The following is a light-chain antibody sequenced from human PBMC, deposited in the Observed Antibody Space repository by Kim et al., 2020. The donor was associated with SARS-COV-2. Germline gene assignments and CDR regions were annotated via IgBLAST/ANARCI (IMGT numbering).Light chain of an antibody. CDR2: GAS. J-gene: IGKJ2*01. CDR1: QSISSN. Sequence: STGERATLSCRASQSISSNLAWYQQRPGQAPRLLIYGASTRATGIPARFSGSGSGTEFTLTISSPQSEDFAVYYCQQYDNWPPGKTFGQGTKLEI. V-gene: IGKV3-15*01. CDR3: QQYDNWPPGKT.